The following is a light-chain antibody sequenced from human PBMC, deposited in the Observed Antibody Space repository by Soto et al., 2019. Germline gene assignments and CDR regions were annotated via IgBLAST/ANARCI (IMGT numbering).Light chain of an antibody. V-gene: IGLV2-14*03. CDR3: SSYTSGRPLVV. CDR1: SGDVGGYNF. CDR2: DVN. J-gene: IGLJ2*01. Sequence: QSALTQPASVSGSPGQSITISCTGTSGDVGGYNFVSWYQQHPGEVPKLIIYDVNNRPSGVSDRFSGSKSGNMASLTISGLQADDEAAYYCSSYTSGRPLVVLGGGTKLTVL.